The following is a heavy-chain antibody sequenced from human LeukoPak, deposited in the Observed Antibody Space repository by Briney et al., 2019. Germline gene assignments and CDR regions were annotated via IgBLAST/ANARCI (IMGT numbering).Heavy chain of an antibody. Sequence: PGGSLRLSCAASGFIFSRYWMRWVRQAPGKRLEWVANIKEDGSEKYYVDAVKGRFTISRDNAKNSLYLQMNSLRAEDTAVYYCARTDGFDPWGQGTLVTVSS. CDR2: IKEDGSEK. CDR3: ARTDGFDP. J-gene: IGHJ5*02. CDR1: GFIFSRYW. V-gene: IGHV3-7*01.